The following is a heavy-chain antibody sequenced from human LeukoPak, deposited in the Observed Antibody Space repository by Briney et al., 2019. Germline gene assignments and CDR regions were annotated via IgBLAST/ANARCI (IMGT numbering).Heavy chain of an antibody. V-gene: IGHV1-69*05. Sequence: ASVKVSCKASGYTFTGYYMHWVRQAPGQGLEWMGGIIPIFGTANYAQKFQGRVTITTDESTSTAYMELSSLRSEDTAVYYCASAIFGVVPIGPFFDYWGQGTLVTVSS. CDR3: ASAIFGVVPIGPFFDY. CDR2: IIPIFGTA. CDR1: GYTFTGYY. J-gene: IGHJ4*02. D-gene: IGHD3-3*01.